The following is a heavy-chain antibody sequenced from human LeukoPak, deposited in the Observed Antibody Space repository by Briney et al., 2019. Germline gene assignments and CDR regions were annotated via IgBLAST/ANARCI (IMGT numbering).Heavy chain of an antibody. D-gene: IGHD1-26*01. J-gene: IGHJ4*02. Sequence: PGRSLRLSCAASGFTFDDYAMHWVRQAPGKGLEWVSGISWNSGSIGYADSVKGRFTISRDNAKNSLYLQMNSLRAEDMALYYCAKDNSWSYRTAHFDYWSQGTLVTVSS. CDR3: AKDNSWSYRTAHFDY. V-gene: IGHV3-9*03. CDR2: ISWNSGSI. CDR1: GFTFDDYA.